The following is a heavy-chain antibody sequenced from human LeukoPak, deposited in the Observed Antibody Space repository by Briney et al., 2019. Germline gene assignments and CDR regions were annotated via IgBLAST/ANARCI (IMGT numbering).Heavy chain of an antibody. J-gene: IGHJ5*02. CDR1: GYTFTRYA. D-gene: IGHD6-19*01. CDR2: INPKTGNP. Sequence: ASVKVSCKASGYTFTRYAVNWVRQAPGQGLEWMGWINPKTGNPTYAQGFTGRFVFSLDTSVTTAYLQISSLKDEDTAVYYCARMTVSGRDNWFDPWGQGTLVTVSS. V-gene: IGHV7-4-1*02. CDR3: ARMTVSGRDNWFDP.